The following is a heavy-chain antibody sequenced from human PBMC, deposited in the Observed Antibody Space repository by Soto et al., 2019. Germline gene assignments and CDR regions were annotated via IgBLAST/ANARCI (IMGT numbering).Heavy chain of an antibody. Sequence: EVQLVESGGGLVQPGGYLRLSCAASGFTFSNFGMNWVRQAPGKGLEWISFITRSGTIYYADSVRGRFTISRDNAKNSLYLQMNSLRDEDTAVYYCARDNEGADYWGQGTLVTVSS. V-gene: IGHV3-48*02. CDR3: ARDNEGADY. D-gene: IGHD2-8*01. J-gene: IGHJ4*02. CDR2: ITRSGTI. CDR1: GFTFSNFG.